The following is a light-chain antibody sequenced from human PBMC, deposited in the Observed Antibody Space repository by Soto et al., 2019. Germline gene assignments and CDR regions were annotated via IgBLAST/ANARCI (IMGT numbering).Light chain of an antibody. CDR3: QQYNNWPPNYT. J-gene: IGKJ2*01. Sequence: EIVMTQSPATLSVSPGERVTLSCRASQSVSSNLAWYQQKPGQAPRLLIYGAFTRATGIPARFSGSGSGTEFTLTISSLQSEDLAVYYCQQYNNWPPNYTFGQGTKLEIK. CDR1: QSVSSN. V-gene: IGKV3-15*01. CDR2: GAF.